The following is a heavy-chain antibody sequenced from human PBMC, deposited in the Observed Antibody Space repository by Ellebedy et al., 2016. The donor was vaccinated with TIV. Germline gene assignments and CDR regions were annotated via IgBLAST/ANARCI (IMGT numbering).Heavy chain of an antibody. Sequence: GGSLRLSCAASGFTFSSDTMNWVRQAPGKGLEWVSSISSSSSYIYYADSVKGRFTISRDNAKNSLYLQMNSLRAEDTAVYYCARENYYYHSSGYYPYYFDYWGQGTLVTVSS. CDR2: ISSSSSYI. CDR3: ARENYYYHSSGYYPYYFDY. V-gene: IGHV3-21*01. J-gene: IGHJ4*02. CDR1: GFTFSSDT. D-gene: IGHD3-22*01.